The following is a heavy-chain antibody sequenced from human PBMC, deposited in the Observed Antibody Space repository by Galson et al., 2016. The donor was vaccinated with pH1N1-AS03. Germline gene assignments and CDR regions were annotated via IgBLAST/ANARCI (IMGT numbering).Heavy chain of an antibody. J-gene: IGHJ6*02. Sequence: SCKASGYIFTGFYVHWVRQAPGQGLEWMGWINPNSGVTNYAQKFQAWVTMTGDTSISTAYMELYGLKSDDTAVYYCARDPRGPCSSATCPTTYYFGMDVWGQGTTVIVSS. CDR2: INPNSGVT. CDR3: ARDPRGPCSSATCPTTYYFGMDV. CDR1: GYIFTGFY. V-gene: IGHV1-2*04. D-gene: IGHD1-26*01.